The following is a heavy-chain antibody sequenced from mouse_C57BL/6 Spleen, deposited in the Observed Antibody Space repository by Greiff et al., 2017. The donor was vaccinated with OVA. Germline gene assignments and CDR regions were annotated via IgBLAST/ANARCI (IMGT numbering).Heavy chain of an antibody. V-gene: IGHV1-52*01. CDR3: ARTLYYGTFDY. CDR1: GYTFTSYW. J-gene: IGHJ2*01. D-gene: IGHD1-1*01. CDR2: IDPSDSET. Sequence: QVQLQQPGAELVRPRSSVKLSCKASGYTFTSYWMHWVKQRPIQGLEWIGNIDPSDSETHYNQKFKDKATLTVDKSSSTAYMQLSSLTSEDSAVYYCARTLYYGTFDYWGQGTTLTVSS.